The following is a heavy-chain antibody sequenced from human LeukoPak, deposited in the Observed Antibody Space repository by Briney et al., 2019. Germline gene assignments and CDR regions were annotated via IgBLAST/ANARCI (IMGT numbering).Heavy chain of an antibody. D-gene: IGHD3-10*01. CDR2: INPNSGGT. J-gene: IGHJ4*02. CDR3: ARGGPGGSGSYYNIDY. V-gene: IGHV1-2*06. Sequence: GASVKVSCKASVYTFTGYYMHWGRQAPGQGLEWMGRINPNSGGTNYAQKCQGRVTMTRDTSISTAYMQLSRLRSDDRAVYYCARGGPGGSGSYYNIDYWGQGTLVTVSS. CDR1: VYTFTGYY.